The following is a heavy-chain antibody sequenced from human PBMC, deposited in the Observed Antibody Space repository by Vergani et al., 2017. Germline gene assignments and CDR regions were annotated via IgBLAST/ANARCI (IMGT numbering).Heavy chain of an antibody. V-gene: IGHV3-33*01. J-gene: IGHJ6*02. CDR3: ARDQQLVLYYYYYGMDV. D-gene: IGHD6-13*01. CDR1: GFTFSSYG. Sequence: QVQLVESGGGVVQPGRSLRLTCAAAGFTFSSYGMHWVRQAPGKGLEWVAVIWYDGSNKYYADSVKGRFTISRDNSKNTLYLQMNSLRAEDTAVYYCARDQQLVLYYYYYGMDVWGQGTTVTVYS. CDR2: IWYDGSNK.